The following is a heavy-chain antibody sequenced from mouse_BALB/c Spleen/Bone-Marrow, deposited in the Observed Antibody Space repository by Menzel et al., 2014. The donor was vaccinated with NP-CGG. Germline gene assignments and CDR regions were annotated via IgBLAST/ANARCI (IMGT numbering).Heavy chain of an antibody. CDR2: IRNKANGYTT. CDR1: GITFTDYY. D-gene: IGHD2-3*01. CDR3: ARDMCDGLRWYFDV. Sequence: EVKLMESGGGLVQPGGSLRLSCATSGITFTDYYMSWVRQPPGKALEWLGFIRNKANGYTTDYSASVKGRFTISRDNSQSILYLQMNTLRAEDSATYYCARDMCDGLRWYFDVWGAGTTVTVSS. J-gene: IGHJ1*01. V-gene: IGHV7-3*02.